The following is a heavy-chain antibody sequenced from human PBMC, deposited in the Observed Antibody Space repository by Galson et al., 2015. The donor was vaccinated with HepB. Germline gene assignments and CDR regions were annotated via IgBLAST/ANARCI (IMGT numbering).Heavy chain of an antibody. CDR3: ARAPTTVVPEDAFDI. Sequence: SLRLSCAASGFTFSSYSMNWVRQAPGKGLEWVSSISSSSYIYYADSVKGRFTISRDNAKNSLYLQMNSLRAEDTAVYYCARAPTTVVPEDAFDIWGQGTMVTVSS. V-gene: IGHV3-21*01. CDR2: ISSSSYI. CDR1: GFTFSSYS. D-gene: IGHD4-23*01. J-gene: IGHJ3*02.